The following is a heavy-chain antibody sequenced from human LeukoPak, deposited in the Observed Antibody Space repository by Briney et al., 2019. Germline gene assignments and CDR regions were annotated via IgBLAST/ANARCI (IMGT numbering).Heavy chain of an antibody. D-gene: IGHD3-10*01. V-gene: IGHV4-34*01. J-gene: IGHJ4*02. CDR1: GGSCSGYY. CDR3: ARGRSELLWFGELFAYFDY. Sequence: SETLSLTGAVYGGSCSGYYWSWIRQPPGNGLEWIGEINHSESTNYNPSLKSRVTISVDTSKNQFSLKLSSVTAADTAVYYCARGRSELLWFGELFAYFDYWGQGTLVTDSS. CDR2: INHSEST.